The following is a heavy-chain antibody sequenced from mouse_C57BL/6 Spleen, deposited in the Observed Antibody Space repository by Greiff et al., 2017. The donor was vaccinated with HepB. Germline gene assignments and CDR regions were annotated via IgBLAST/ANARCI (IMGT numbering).Heavy chain of an antibody. J-gene: IGHJ4*01. V-gene: IGHV1-52*01. CDR3: ARKGALREAMDY. CDR1: GYTFTSYW. CDR2: IDPSDSET. Sequence: QVQLKQPGAELVRPGSSVKLSCKASGYTFTSYWMHWVKQRPIQGLEWIGNIDPSDSETHYNQKFKDKATLTVDKSSSTAYMQLSSLTSEDSAVYYCARKGALREAMDYWGQGTSVTVSS. D-gene: IGHD1-2*01.